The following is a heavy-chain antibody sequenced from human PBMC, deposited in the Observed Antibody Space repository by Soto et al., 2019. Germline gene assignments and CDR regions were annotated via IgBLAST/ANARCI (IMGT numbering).Heavy chain of an antibody. CDR1: GFTFSSYG. D-gene: IGHD4-4*01. J-gene: IGHJ6*02. Sequence: QVQLVESGGGVVQPGRSLRLSCAASGFTFSSYGMHCVRQAPGKGLEWGAVIWYDGSNKYYADSVKGRFTISRDNSKNTLYLQMNSLRAEDTAVYYCAREVDDYSNSYGMDVWGQGTTVTVSS. CDR3: AREVDDYSNSYGMDV. CDR2: IWYDGSNK. V-gene: IGHV3-33*01.